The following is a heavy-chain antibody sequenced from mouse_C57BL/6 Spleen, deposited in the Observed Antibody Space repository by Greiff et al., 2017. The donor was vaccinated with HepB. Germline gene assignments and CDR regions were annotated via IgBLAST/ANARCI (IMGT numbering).Heavy chain of an antibody. J-gene: IGHJ4*01. CDR2: IDPENGDT. V-gene: IGHV14-4*01. CDR3: TARYGYYAMDY. D-gene: IGHD2-10*02. CDR1: GFNIKDDY. Sequence: EVQLVESGAELVRPGASVKLSCTASGFNIKDDYMHWVKQRPEQGLEWIGWIDPENGDTEYASKFQGKATITADTSSNTAYLQLSSLTSEDTAVYYCTARYGYYAMDYWGQGTSVTVSS.